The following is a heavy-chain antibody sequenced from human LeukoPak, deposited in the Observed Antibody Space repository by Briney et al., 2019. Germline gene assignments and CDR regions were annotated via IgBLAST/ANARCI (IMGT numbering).Heavy chain of an antibody. J-gene: IGHJ4*02. Sequence: GGSLRLSCAATGFTFDDYAMHWVRQVPGKGLEWVAGIVWNSGGIGYADSVKGRFTISRDNAKNSLYLQMSSLRVDDTAVYYCAREGCDFWSGYFRGLDHWGQGTLVTVSS. CDR3: AREGCDFWSGYFRGLDH. CDR2: IVWNSGGI. V-gene: IGHV3-9*01. CDR1: GFTFDDYA. D-gene: IGHD3-3*01.